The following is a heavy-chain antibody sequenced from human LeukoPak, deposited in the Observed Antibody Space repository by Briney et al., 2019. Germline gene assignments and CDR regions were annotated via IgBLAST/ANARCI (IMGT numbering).Heavy chain of an antibody. CDR2: IYHSGST. V-gene: IGHV4-4*02. CDR1: GGSISSSNW. D-gene: IGHD3-10*01. Sequence: SETLSLTCAVSGGSISSSNWWSWVRQPPGRGLEWIGEIYHSGSTNYNPSLKSRVTISVDKSKNQFSLKLSSVTAADTAVYYCARVCLGVWFGESRGNWFDPWGQGTLVTVSS. J-gene: IGHJ5*02. CDR3: ARVCLGVWFGESRGNWFDP.